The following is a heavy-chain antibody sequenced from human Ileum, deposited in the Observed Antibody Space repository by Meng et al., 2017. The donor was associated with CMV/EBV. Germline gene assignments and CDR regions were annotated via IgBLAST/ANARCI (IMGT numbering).Heavy chain of an antibody. CDR1: GFSFRSYD. V-gene: IGHV3-30*02. Sequence: GESLKISCSASGFSFRSYDIHWARQAPGKGLEWVAFIKHDGSDKKYAESVKGRLTVARDNSKDILYLQMNSLRGEDTAMYYCGLVGNYFDFWGQGTLVTVSS. CDR3: GLVGNYFDF. J-gene: IGHJ4*02. CDR2: IKHDGSDK.